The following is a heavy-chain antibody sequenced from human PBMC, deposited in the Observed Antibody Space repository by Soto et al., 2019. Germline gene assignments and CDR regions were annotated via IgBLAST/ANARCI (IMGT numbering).Heavy chain of an antibody. CDR2: IYNDGST. CDR3: ARGGSTWPWDY. D-gene: IGHD6-6*01. V-gene: IGHV3-66*01. CDR1: GFTVSSNY. J-gene: IGHJ4*02. Sequence: EVQVVESGGGLVQPGGSLRLSCAVSGFTVSSNYMSWVRQAPAKGLEWVSVIYNDGSTYYADPVKGRFTISRDKSKNTLYLQMNSLTADDTAVYYCARGGSTWPWDYWGQGTLVTVSS.